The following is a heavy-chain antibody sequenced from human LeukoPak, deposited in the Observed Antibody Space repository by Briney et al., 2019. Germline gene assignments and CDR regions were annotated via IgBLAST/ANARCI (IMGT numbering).Heavy chain of an antibody. D-gene: IGHD4-17*01. CDR1: GGSISSGDYY. CDR3: ARVLTVTDYYYMDV. J-gene: IGHJ6*03. Sequence: PSETLSLTCTVSGGSISSGDYYWSWIRQPPGKGLEWIGYIYYSGSTYYNPSLKSRVTISVDTSKNQFSLKLSSVTAADTAVYYCARVLTVTDYYYMDVWGKGTTVTVSS. V-gene: IGHV4-30-4*08. CDR2: IYYSGST.